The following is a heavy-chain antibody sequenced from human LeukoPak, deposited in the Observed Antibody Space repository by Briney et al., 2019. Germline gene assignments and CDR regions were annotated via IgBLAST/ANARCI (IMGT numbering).Heavy chain of an antibody. J-gene: IGHJ3*02. CDR2: IFYSGST. CDR1: GGSISTSNYY. V-gene: IGHV4-39*07. CDR3: ARDRHYYDSSGYYGDAFDI. Sequence: SETLSLTCTVSGGSISTSNYYWGWIRQPPGKGLEWIGNIFYSGSTYYSPSLRSRVTISLDTSKNQFSLKLSSVTAADTAVYYCARDRHYYDSSGYYGDAFDIWGQGTMVTVSS. D-gene: IGHD3-22*01.